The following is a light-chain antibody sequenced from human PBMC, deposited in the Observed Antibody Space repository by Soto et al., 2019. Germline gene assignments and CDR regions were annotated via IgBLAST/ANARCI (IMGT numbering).Light chain of an antibody. CDR2: DAS. CDR1: QGIGSA. V-gene: IGKV1-13*02. J-gene: IGKJ4*01. Sequence: AIQLTQSPSSLSASLAYSVALTCRASQGIGSALAWYQQKPGKAPKLLIYDASSLESGVPSRFSGSGSGTDFTLTISSLQPEDFATYYCQQFNVFGGGTKV. CDR3: QQFNV.